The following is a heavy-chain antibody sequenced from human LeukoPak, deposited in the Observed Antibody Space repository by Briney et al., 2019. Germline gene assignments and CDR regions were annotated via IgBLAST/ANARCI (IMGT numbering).Heavy chain of an antibody. J-gene: IGHJ3*02. Sequence: AGGSLRLSCAASGFTFSSYWMSWVRQAPGKGLEWVANIKQDGSEKYYVDSVKGRFTISRDNAKNSLYLQMNSLRAEDTAVYYCARVPTVLQGDAFDIWGQGTMVTVSS. CDR1: GFTFSSYW. CDR3: ARVPTVLQGDAFDI. V-gene: IGHV3-7*01. D-gene: IGHD4-17*01. CDR2: IKQDGSEK.